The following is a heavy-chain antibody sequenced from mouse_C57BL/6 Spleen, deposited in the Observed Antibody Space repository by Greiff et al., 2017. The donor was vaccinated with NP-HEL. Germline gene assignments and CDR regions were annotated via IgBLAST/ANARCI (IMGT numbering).Heavy chain of an antibody. CDR2: INPSSGYT. Sequence: VKLQESGAELAKPGASVKLSCTASGYTFTSYWMHWVQQRPGQGLEWIGYINPSSGYTKYTQKFKDKSTLTADKAASTAYMQLSRLTYEDSAVYYCSNAKYSDPYAMDYWGQGTSVTVSS. CDR3: SNAKYSDPYAMDY. CDR1: GYTFTSYW. D-gene: IGHD2-13*01. V-gene: IGHV1-7*01. J-gene: IGHJ4*01.